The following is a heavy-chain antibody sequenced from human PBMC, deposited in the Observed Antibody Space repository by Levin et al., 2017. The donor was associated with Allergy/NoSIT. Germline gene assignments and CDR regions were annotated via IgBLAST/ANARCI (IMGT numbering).Heavy chain of an antibody. CDR2: IYYSGST. CDR1: GGSISSSSYY. CDR3: ARHLLPECTFDY. Sequence: SETLSLTCTVSGGSISSSSYYWGWIRQPPGKGLEWIGSIYYSGSTYYNPSLKSRVTISVDTSKNQFSLKLSSVTAADTAVYYCARHLLPECTFDYWGQGTLVTVSS. V-gene: IGHV4-39*01. J-gene: IGHJ4*02. D-gene: IGHD2-15*01.